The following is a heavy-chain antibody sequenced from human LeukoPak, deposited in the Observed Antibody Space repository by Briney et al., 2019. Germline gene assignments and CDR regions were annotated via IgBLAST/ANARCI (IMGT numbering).Heavy chain of an antibody. Sequence: PSQTLSLTCTVSGGSISSGDYYWSWIRQPPGKGLEWIGYIYYSGSTYYNPSLKSRVTISVDTSKNQCSLKLSSVTAADTAVYYCARLVKEYYDILTGYYLFDYWGQGTLVTVSS. CDR2: IYYSGST. CDR1: GGSISSGDYY. CDR3: ARLVKEYYDILTGYYLFDY. V-gene: IGHV4-30-4*01. D-gene: IGHD3-9*01. J-gene: IGHJ4*02.